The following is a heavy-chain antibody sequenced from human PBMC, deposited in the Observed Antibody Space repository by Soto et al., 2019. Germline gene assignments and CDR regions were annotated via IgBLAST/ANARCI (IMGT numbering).Heavy chain of an antibody. Sequence: GGSLRLSCAASGFTFSSYGLHWVRQAPGKGLEWVAVISYEGSNKYYADSVKGRFTISRDNSKNTLYLQMNSLRAEDTAVYYCAKAALTTMDFDDWGQGTLVTVSS. CDR2: ISYEGSNK. CDR1: GFTFSSYG. J-gene: IGHJ4*02. CDR3: AKAALTTMDFDD. V-gene: IGHV3-30*18. D-gene: IGHD5-12*01.